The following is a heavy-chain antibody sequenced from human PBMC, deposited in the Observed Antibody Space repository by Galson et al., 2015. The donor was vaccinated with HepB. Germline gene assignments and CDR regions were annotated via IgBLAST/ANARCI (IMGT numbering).Heavy chain of an antibody. CDR2: MNPNSGNT. D-gene: IGHD6-19*01. CDR3: ARGPEIGYSSGWFSYYYYYYMDV. Sequence: SVKVSCKASGYTFTSYDINWVRQATGQGLEWMGWMNPNSGNTGYAQKFQGRVTMTRNTSISTAYMELSSLRSEDTAVYYCARGPEIGYSSGWFSYYYYYYMDVWGKGTTVTVSS. J-gene: IGHJ6*03. V-gene: IGHV1-8*01. CDR1: GYTFTSYD.